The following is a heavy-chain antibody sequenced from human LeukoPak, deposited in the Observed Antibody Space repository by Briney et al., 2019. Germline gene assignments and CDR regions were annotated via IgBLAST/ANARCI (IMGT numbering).Heavy chain of an antibody. V-gene: IGHV1-18*01. CDR2: ISAYNGNT. CDR3: ARQRSRTHYYGSGSYYRGWFDP. D-gene: IGHD3-10*01. CDR1: GYTFTSYG. J-gene: IGHJ5*02. Sequence: ASVKVSCKASGYTFTSYGISWVRQAPGQGLEWMGWISAYNGNTNYAQKFQGRVTITADESTSTAYMELSSLRSEDTAVYYCARQRSRTHYYGSGSYYRGWFDPWGQGTLVTVSS.